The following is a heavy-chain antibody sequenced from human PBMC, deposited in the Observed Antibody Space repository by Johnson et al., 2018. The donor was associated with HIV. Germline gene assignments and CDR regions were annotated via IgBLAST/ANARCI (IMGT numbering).Heavy chain of an antibody. J-gene: IGHJ3*02. D-gene: IGHD3-22*01. V-gene: IGHV3-20*04. CDR2: INSDGDIT. Sequence: EVQVVESGGGVVRPGGSLRLSCAASGFTFNDYGMSWVRQVPGKGLEWVSRINSDGDITYYADSVKGRFTVSRDNVENTLYLQMNSLRVEDAAVYYCAKLTTGLTPINDAFDIWGQGTMVTVSS. CDR1: GFTFNDYG. CDR3: AKLTTGLTPINDAFDI.